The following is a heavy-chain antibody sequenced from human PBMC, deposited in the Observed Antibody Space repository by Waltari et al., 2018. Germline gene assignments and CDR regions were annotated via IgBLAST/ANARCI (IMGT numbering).Heavy chain of an antibody. Sequence: EVQLVESGGVVVQPGGSLRLSCAASVFTFDDYTMHWVRQAPGKGLEWVSLISWDGGSKYYADSVKGRLTIARDNSKNYLYLQMNSLRTEDTALYYCAKGLLHISGYFDYWGQGTLVTVSS. V-gene: IGHV3-43*01. CDR2: ISWDGGSK. J-gene: IGHJ4*02. CDR3: AKGLLHISGYFDY. CDR1: VFTFDDYT. D-gene: IGHD3-10*01.